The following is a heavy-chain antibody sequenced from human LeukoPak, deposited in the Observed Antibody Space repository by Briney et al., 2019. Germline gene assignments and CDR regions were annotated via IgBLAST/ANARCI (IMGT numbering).Heavy chain of an antibody. CDR2: IYYSGST. CDR3: AREDRSSSDFDY. D-gene: IGHD6-13*01. CDR1: GGPISSSSYY. Sequence: SETLSLTCTVSGGPISSSSYYWGWIRQPPGKGLEWIGSIYYSGSTYYNPSLKSRVTISVDTSKNQFSLKLSSVTAADTAVYYCAREDRSSSDFDYWGQGTLVTVSS. J-gene: IGHJ4*02. V-gene: IGHV4-39*02.